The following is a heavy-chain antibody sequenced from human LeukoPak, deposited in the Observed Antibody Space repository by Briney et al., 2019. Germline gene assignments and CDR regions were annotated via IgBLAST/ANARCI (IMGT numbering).Heavy chain of an antibody. CDR1: GYTFTGYY. J-gene: IGHJ5*02. CDR2: INPNSGGT. V-gene: IGHV1-2*02. CDR3: AREVDFWSGYYQNWFDP. Sequence: ASVKVSCKASGYTFTGYYTHWVRQAPGQGLEWMGWINPNSGGTNYAQKFQGRVTMTRDTSISTAYMELSRLRSDDTAVYYCAREVDFWSGYYQNWFDPWGQGTLVTVSS. D-gene: IGHD3-3*01.